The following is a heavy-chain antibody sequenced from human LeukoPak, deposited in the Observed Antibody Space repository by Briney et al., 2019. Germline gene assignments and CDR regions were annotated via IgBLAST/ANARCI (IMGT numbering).Heavy chain of an antibody. D-gene: IGHD6-13*01. CDR2: ISGSGGST. CDR1: GFTFSSYA. J-gene: IGHJ4*02. V-gene: IGHV3-23*01. Sequence: QPGGPLRLSCAASGFTFSSYAMSWVRQAPGKGLEWVSTISGSGGSTYYADSVKGRFTISRDNSKNTLYLQMNSLRAEDTAVYYCAKDPTILHSSTWSNFDYWGQGTLVTVSS. CDR3: AKDPTILHSSTWSNFDY.